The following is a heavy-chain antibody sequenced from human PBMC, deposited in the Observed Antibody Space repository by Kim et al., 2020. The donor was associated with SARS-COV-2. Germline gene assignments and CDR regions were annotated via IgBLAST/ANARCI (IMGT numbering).Heavy chain of an antibody. Sequence: GGSLRLSCAASEFTFTKAWMNWVRQAPGKGLEWIGRIKSKTDGGTTDYGAPVKGRFTISRDDSKNTLYLQMNSLKTEDTAVYYCTTDLGYGSGNFYNAFDCWGQGTLVTVSS. J-gene: IGHJ4*02. CDR2: IKSKTDGGTT. CDR3: TTDLGYGSGNFYNAFDC. CDR1: EFTFTKAW. V-gene: IGHV3-15*01. D-gene: IGHD3-10*01.